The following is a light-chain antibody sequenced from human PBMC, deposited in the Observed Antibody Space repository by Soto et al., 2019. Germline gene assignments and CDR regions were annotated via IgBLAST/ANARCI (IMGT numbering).Light chain of an antibody. J-gene: IGLJ1*01. CDR2: EVS. Sequence: CPLTQAASVSGSPGQSITISCTGTISDVGAYNYVSWYQQQSGKAPKLMIHEVSNRPSGVSNRFSGSKSGNTASLTISGLQAEDEADYYCSSYTTSRASVFGIGTKVTVL. CDR1: ISDVGAYNY. CDR3: SSYTTSRASV. V-gene: IGLV2-14*01.